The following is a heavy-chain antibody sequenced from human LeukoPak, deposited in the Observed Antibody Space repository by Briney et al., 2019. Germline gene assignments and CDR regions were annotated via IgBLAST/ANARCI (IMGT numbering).Heavy chain of an antibody. V-gene: IGHV3-23*01. J-gene: IGHJ4*02. D-gene: IGHD3-10*01. Sequence: GGSLRLSCATSGFTFTNYLMSWVRQAPGKGLEWVSTISGSGSKTYYADSVKGRFTISRDNSKNTLYLQMNSLGAEDTAVYYCAKHVSGSLFYFDYWGQRTLVTVSS. CDR1: GFTFTNYL. CDR3: AKHVSGSLFYFDY. CDR2: ISGSGSKT.